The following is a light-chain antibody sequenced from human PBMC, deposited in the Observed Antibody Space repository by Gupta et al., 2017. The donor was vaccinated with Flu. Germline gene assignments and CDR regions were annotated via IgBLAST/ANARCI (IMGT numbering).Light chain of an antibody. CDR3: QQYKRAPRYT. Sequence: DIQMTQSPSTLSASVGDRVTITCRASQSISGWLAWYQQKPGKAPKLLIYKASTLETGVPSRFSGSGSETEFTLTISGLQPDDFATYYCQQYKRAPRYTFGQGTKVEIK. CDR1: QSISGW. CDR2: KAS. J-gene: IGKJ2*01. V-gene: IGKV1-5*03.